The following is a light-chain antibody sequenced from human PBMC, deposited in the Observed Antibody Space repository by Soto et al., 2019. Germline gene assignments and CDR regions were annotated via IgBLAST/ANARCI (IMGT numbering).Light chain of an antibody. Sequence: IVLTHSPSNLSLSAGERATLSWRASQSVSSTYLGWYQQQPGQPPRLVMSGTSNRATGTPDRFSGSGSGTDFNLTISRLETEDFAVYYCQQYGSPPITFGQGTRLEI. CDR2: GTS. CDR3: QQYGSPPIT. J-gene: IGKJ5*01. CDR1: QSVSSTY. V-gene: IGKV3-20*01.